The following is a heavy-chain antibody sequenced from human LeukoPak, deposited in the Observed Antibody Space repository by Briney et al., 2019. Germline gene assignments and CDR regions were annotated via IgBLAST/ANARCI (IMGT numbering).Heavy chain of an antibody. CDR1: GFTFSGYG. CDR2: VSYDGSSK. CDR3: AKVGSGNRYYGMDV. V-gene: IGHV3-30*18. Sequence: PGGSLRLSCAASGFTFSGYGMHWVRQAPGKGLEWVAVVSYDGSSKYYADSVKGRFTISRDNSKNTLYLQMNSLRAEDTAVYYCAKVGSGNRYYGMDVWGQGTTVTVSS. D-gene: IGHD3-10*01. J-gene: IGHJ6*02.